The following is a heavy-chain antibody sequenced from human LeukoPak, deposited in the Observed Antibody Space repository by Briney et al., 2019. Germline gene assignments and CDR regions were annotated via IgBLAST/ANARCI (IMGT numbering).Heavy chain of an antibody. CDR3: ARDKLGGSMAGSNFDY. J-gene: IGHJ4*02. CDR1: GFTFSSYW. V-gene: IGHV3-7*01. CDR2: IKQDGSEK. Sequence: PGGSLRLSCAASGFTFSSYWMSWVRQAPGKGLEWVANIKQDGSEKYYVDSVKGRFTISRDNAKKSLYLQMNSLRAEDTAVYYCARDKLGGSMAGSNFDYWGQGTLVTVSS. D-gene: IGHD6-19*01.